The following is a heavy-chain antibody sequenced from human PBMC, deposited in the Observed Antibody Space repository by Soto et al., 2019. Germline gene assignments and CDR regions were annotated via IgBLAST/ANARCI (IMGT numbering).Heavy chain of an antibody. CDR1: GGSISSYY. V-gene: IGHV4-59*01. D-gene: IGHD5-18*01. CDR3: ARDNGYSYGYNLDH. J-gene: IGHJ4*02. Sequence: SETLSLTCTVSGGSISSYYWSWIRQPPWKGLEWIGYIYYSGSTNYNPSLKSRVTISVDTSKNQFSLKLTSVTAADTAVYYCARDNGYSYGYNLDHWGQGTLVTVYS. CDR2: IYYSGST.